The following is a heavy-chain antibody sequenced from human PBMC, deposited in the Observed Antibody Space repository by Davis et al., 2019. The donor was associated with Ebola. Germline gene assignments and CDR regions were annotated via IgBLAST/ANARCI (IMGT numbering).Heavy chain of an antibody. D-gene: IGHD3-22*01. CDR3: ATNPYYYDSSGYYRANWFDP. J-gene: IGHJ5*02. V-gene: IGHV4-59*01. Sequence: MPSETLSLTCTVSGASISNFYWSWIRQPPGKGLEWIGYIYDSGRTNYNPSLEGRVTISSDTSKNQISLKLNSVTAADTAVYYCATNPYYYDSSGYYRANWFDPWGQGTLVTVSS. CDR2: IYDSGRT. CDR1: GASISNFY.